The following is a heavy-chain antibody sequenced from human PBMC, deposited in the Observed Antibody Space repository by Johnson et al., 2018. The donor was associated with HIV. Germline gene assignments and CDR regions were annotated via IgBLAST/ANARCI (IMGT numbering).Heavy chain of an antibody. CDR1: GFTFSPYW. J-gene: IGHJ3*02. CDR3: AKDPYSGSPIDI. Sequence: VQLVESGGGLVKPGGSLRLSCAASGFTFSPYWMHWVRQAPGQGLVWVSRIISDVSSAIYTDSVTGRFTISRDNTKNTLYLQMNSLRAEDTAVYYCAKDPYSGSPIDIWGQGTMVTVSS. V-gene: IGHV3-74*01. D-gene: IGHD1-26*01. CDR2: IISDVSSA.